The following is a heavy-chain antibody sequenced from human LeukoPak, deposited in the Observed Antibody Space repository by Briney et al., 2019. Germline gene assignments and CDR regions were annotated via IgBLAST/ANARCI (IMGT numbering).Heavy chain of an antibody. CDR1: GGTFSSYA. CDR3: ARLYSSSYSQTPKDY. Sequence: ASVKVSCKASGGTFSSYAISWVRQAPGQGLEWMGGIIPIFGTANYAQKFQGRVTITADKSTSTAYMELSSQRSEDTAVYYCARLYSSSYSQTPKDYWGQGTLVTVSS. V-gene: IGHV1-69*06. CDR2: IIPIFGTA. J-gene: IGHJ4*02. D-gene: IGHD6-13*01.